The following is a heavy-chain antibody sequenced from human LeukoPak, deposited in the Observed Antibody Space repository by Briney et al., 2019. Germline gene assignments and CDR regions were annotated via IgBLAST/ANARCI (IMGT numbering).Heavy chain of an antibody. V-gene: IGHV4-30-4*01. CDR3: ARGPVTHRPFDI. Sequence: KASQTLSLTCTVSGGSINSGDYYWSWIRQPPGKGLEWIGYIYYSGSTYYNPSLKSRVTISVDTSKNQFSLKLSSVTAADTAVYYCARGPVTHRPFDIWGQGTMVTVSS. CDR1: GGSINSGDYY. D-gene: IGHD4-17*01. J-gene: IGHJ3*02. CDR2: IYYSGST.